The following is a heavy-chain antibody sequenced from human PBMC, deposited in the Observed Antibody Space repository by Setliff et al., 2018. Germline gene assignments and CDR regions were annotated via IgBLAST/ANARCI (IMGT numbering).Heavy chain of an antibody. Sequence: PSETLSLTCTVSGDSISRYYWSWIRQPPGKGLEWIGYIQNGGNTKYNPSLGSRITMSVDTSKNQFSLKLSSVTAADTAVYYCARDHRDGYNAPYYYYYMDVWGKGTTVTVSS. CDR3: ARDHRDGYNAPYYYYYMDV. J-gene: IGHJ6*03. CDR1: GDSISRYY. CDR2: IQNGGNT. V-gene: IGHV4-59*01. D-gene: IGHD5-12*01.